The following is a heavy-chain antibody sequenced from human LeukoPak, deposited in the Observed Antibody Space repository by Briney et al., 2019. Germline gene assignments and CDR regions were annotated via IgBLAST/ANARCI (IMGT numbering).Heavy chain of an antibody. J-gene: IGHJ4*02. CDR1: GFTFSRSA. V-gene: IGHV3-23*01. Sequence: GGSLRLSCAASGFTFSRSAMTWVRQAPGKGLEWVSAISGSGGSTYYADSVKGRFTISRDNSKNTLYLQMNSLRAEDTAVYYCAKASDLELRGPYYFDYWGQGTLVTVSS. D-gene: IGHD1-7*01. CDR2: ISGSGGST. CDR3: AKASDLELRGPYYFDY.